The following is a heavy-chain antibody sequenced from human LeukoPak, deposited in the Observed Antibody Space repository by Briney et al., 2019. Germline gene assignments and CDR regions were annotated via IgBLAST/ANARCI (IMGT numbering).Heavy chain of an antibody. D-gene: IGHD1-26*01. Sequence: GGSLRLSCAASGFSLSSYGMPWVRQAPGKGLEWVAVIWCDGSNKDYADSVKGRFTISRDNSKNTLYLQMNSLRVEDTAVYYCARDSGEEYVGAPHYWGQGTLVTVSS. CDR2: IWCDGSNK. J-gene: IGHJ4*02. CDR1: GFSLSSYG. CDR3: ARDSGEEYVGAPHY. V-gene: IGHV3-33*01.